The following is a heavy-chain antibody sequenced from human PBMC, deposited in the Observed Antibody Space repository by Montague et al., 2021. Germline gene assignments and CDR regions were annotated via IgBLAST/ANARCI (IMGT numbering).Heavy chain of an antibody. J-gene: IGHJ4*02. CDR1: GFTFGSSA. Sequence: SLRLSCAASGFTFGSSAMSWVRQTPGKGLEWASSIGDSGRNTYYADSVKGRFTVSRDNSKNTLYLQMNSLSPKDTAVYYCAKRIAIYKQLYYFNYWGQGALVTGSS. D-gene: IGHD5-24*01. CDR2: IGDSGRNT. CDR3: AKRIAIYKQLYYFNY. V-gene: IGHV3-23*01.